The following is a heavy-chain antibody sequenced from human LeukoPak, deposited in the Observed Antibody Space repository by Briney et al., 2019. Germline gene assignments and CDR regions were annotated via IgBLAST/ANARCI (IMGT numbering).Heavy chain of an antibody. CDR3: ARLAYYDFWSGSMGSRDYYYYGMDV. J-gene: IGHJ6*02. D-gene: IGHD3-3*01. Sequence: GESLKISCKGSGYSFTSYWISWVRQMPGKGLEWMGRIDPSDSYTNYSPSFQGHVTISADKSISTAYLQWSSLKASDTAMYYCARLAYYDFWSGSMGSRDYYYYGMDVWGQGTTVTVSS. V-gene: IGHV5-10-1*01. CDR2: IDPSDSYT. CDR1: GYSFTSYW.